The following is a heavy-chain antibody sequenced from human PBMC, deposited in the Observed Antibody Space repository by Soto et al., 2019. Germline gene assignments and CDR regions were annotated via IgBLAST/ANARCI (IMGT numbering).Heavy chain of an antibody. Sequence: PSETLSLTCTVSGGSISRSSYYWGWIRQPPGKGLEWIGYIYYSGSTNYNPSLKSRVTISVDTSTNQFSLNLSSVTAADTAVYYCARVHGGNIENTIDPWGQGTLVTVSS. CDR3: ARVHGGNIENTIDP. D-gene: IGHD2-15*01. CDR2: IYYSGST. V-gene: IGHV4-61*05. J-gene: IGHJ5*02. CDR1: GGSISRSSYY.